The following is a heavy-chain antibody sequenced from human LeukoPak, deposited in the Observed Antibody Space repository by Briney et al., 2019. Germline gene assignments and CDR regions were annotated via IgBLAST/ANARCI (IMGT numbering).Heavy chain of an antibody. D-gene: IGHD4-23*01. CDR2: INPNSGGT. CDR3: ATTLLRWYPFDY. CDR1: GYPFTGYY. J-gene: IGHJ4*02. V-gene: IGHV1-2*02. Sequence: ASVKVSCKASGYPFTGYYMHWVRQAPGQGLEWMGWINPNSGGTNYAQKFQGRVTMTRDTSISTAYMELSRLRSDDTAVYYCATTLLRWYPFDYWGQGTLVTVSS.